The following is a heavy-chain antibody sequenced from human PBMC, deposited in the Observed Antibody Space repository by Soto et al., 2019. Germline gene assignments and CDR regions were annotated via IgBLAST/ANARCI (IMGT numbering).Heavy chain of an antibody. CDR1: GYTFTNYA. D-gene: IGHD1-1*01. Sequence: QVQLVHSGAEVKKPGASVKVSCKASGYTFTNYAMHWVRQAPGHRLEWMGWINAGNGNRKYSQKFQGRVTITREPTASTAYMELSILRSEDTAVYYCSRGMYTIGYWGQGSLVTVSS. CDR2: INAGNGNR. CDR3: SRGMYTIGY. V-gene: IGHV1-3*01. J-gene: IGHJ4*02.